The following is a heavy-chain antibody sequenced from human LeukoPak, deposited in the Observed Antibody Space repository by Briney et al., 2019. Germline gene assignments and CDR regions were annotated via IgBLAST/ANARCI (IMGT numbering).Heavy chain of an antibody. CDR2: IIPIFGTA. J-gene: IGHJ5*02. D-gene: IGHD3-3*01. Sequence: ASVKVSCKASGGTFSSYAISWVRQAPGQGLEWMGGIIPIFGTANYAQKFQGRVTITADESTSTAYMELSSLRSEDTAVYYSANQVDLYNWFDPWGQGTLVTVSS. CDR3: ANQVDLYNWFDP. CDR1: GGTFSSYA. V-gene: IGHV1-69*01.